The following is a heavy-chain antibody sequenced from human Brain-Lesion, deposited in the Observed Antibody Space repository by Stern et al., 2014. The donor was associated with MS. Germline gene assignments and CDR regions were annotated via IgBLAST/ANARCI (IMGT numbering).Heavy chain of an antibody. D-gene: IGHD1-26*01. Sequence: QLQLQESGPGLVKPSQTLSLTCTVSGDSINSGGHYWSWIRQRPGKGLEWIGYIYNSGATFYSPSLKGRVTISLDTSKNQFSLTLSSVTAADTAIYYCASRWSGTYYGQNWFDPWGQGRLVTVSS. CDR2: IYNSGAT. CDR3: ASRWSGTYYGQNWFDP. CDR1: GDSINSGGHY. V-gene: IGHV4-31*03. J-gene: IGHJ5*02.